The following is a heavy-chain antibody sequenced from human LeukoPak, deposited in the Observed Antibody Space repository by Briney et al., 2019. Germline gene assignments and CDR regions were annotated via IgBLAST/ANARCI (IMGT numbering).Heavy chain of an antibody. D-gene: IGHD5-18*01. Sequence: GGSLRLSCVAYGFTFSTYALHWVRQAPGKGLEWVAVISYDGRHKYYADSVKGRFTISRDNSKNTLYLQMNSLRAEDTAVYYCAKGNGIQLWLRSFDYWGQGTLVTVSS. CDR2: ISYDGRHK. CDR1: GFTFSTYA. V-gene: IGHV3-30*04. J-gene: IGHJ4*02. CDR3: AKGNGIQLWLRSFDY.